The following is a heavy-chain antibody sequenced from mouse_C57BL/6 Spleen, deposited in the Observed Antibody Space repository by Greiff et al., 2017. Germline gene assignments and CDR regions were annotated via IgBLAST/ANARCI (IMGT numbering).Heavy chain of an antibody. D-gene: IGHD2-3*01. J-gene: IGHJ2*01. CDR1: GYTFTSSW. Sequence: VQLQQPGAELVRPGTSVKLSCKASGYTFTSSWMHWVKQRPGQGLEWIGVIDPSDSYTNYNRKFKDKATLTVDQSSSTAYLQLSSLTSEDTAVYYCARGSDGYYDYWGQGTTLTVSS. CDR2: IDPSDSYT. CDR3: ARGSDGYYDY. V-gene: IGHV1-59*01.